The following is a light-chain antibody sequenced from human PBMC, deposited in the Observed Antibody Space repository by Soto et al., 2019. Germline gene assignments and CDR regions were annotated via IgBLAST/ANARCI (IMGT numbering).Light chain of an antibody. Sequence: IQMTQSPSSLSASVGDRVTITCQASQDIRHYLNWYQHKPGEAPKLLIYDASNLETGVPSRFSGSGSGTHFTLTITTLQPEDISTYYCQQYDNLPLTCGGGTEVE. CDR3: QQYDNLPLT. J-gene: IGKJ4*01. CDR1: QDIRHY. V-gene: IGKV1-33*01. CDR2: DAS.